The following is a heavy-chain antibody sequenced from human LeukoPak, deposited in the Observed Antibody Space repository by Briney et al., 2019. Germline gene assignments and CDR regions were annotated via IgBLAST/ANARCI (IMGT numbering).Heavy chain of an antibody. Sequence: PSETLSLTCAVYGGSFSGYYWSWIRQPPGKGLEWIGEINHSGSTNYNPSLKSRVTISVDTSKNQFSLKLSSVTAADTAVYYCARRGRAAAGRWRFDYWGQGTLVTVSS. V-gene: IGHV4-34*01. J-gene: IGHJ4*02. CDR3: ARRGRAAAGRWRFDY. CDR2: INHSGST. D-gene: IGHD6-13*01. CDR1: GGSFSGYY.